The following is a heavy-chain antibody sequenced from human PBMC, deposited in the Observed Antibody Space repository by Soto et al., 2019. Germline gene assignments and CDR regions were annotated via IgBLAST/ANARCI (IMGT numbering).Heavy chain of an antibody. J-gene: IGHJ4*02. CDR2: INAGNGIT. CDR1: GYTFTSYA. V-gene: IGHV1-3*01. D-gene: IGHD2-21*02. CDR3: ARSIVVVTALDY. Sequence: ASVKVSCKASGYTFTSYAMHWVRQAPVQRLEWMGWINAGNGITKYSQKFQGRVTITRDTSASTAYMELSSLRSEDTAVYYCARSIVVVTALDYWGQGTLVTVSS.